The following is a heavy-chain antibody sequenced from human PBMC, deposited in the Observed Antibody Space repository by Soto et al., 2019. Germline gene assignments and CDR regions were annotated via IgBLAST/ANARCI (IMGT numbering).Heavy chain of an antibody. CDR2: INHSGST. J-gene: IGHJ4*02. D-gene: IGHD3-22*01. CDR3: ARVLGYYDSSGYPDY. V-gene: IGHV4-34*01. CDR1: GGSFSGYY. Sequence: SETLSLTCAVYGGSFSGYYWSWIRQPPGKGLEWIGEINHSGSTNYNPSLKSRVTISVDTSKNQFSLKLSSVTAADTAVYYCARVLGYYDSSGYPDYWGQGTLVTVSS.